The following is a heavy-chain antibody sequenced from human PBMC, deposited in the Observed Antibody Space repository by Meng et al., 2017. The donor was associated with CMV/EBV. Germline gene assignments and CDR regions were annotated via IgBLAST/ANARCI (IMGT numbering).Heavy chain of an antibody. J-gene: IGHJ4*02. Sequence: GGSLRLSCAASGFTFSNAWMSWVRQAPGKGLEWVSAISGSGGSTYYADSVKGRLTISRDNSKNTLYLQMNSLRAEDTAVYYCAKVGERRGYSGFHDYWGQGTLVTVSS. V-gene: IGHV3-23*01. CDR2: ISGSGGST. CDR3: AKVGERRGYSGFHDY. CDR1: GFTFSNAW. D-gene: IGHD5-12*01.